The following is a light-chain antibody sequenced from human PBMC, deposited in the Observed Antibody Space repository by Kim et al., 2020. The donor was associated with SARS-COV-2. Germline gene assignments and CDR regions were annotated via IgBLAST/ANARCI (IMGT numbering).Light chain of an antibody. CDR3: QQSNSAPRT. V-gene: IGKV1-39*01. J-gene: IGKJ1*01. Sequence: DIQMTQSPSSLSASVGDRVTITCRASQTVSNYLNWYQQKPGKAPKLLIYAASTLQSGVPSRFSGSGSGTDFTLAISRLQPEDFATYFCQQSNSAPRTFGQGTKVDIK. CDR1: QTVSNY. CDR2: AAS.